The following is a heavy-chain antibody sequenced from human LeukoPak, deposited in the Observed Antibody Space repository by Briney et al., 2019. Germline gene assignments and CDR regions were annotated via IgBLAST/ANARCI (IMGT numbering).Heavy chain of an antibody. V-gene: IGHV1-2*02. CDR2: INPNSGGT. CDR3: ARDQGSSWPNWFDP. Sequence: GASVKVSCKASGYTFTGYYMHWVRQAPGQGLEWMGWINPNSGGTNYAQKFQGRVTMTRDTSISTAYMELSRLRSDDTAVYYCARDQGSSWPNWFDPWGQGTLVTVSS. J-gene: IGHJ5*02. D-gene: IGHD6-13*01. CDR1: GYTFTGYY.